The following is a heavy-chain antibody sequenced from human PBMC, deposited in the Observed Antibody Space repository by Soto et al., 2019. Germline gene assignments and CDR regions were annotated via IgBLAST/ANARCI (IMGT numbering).Heavy chain of an antibody. V-gene: IGHV4-34*01. CDR3: ARGRITIFGVVKKYYYYYYMDV. CDR2: INHSGST. J-gene: IGHJ6*03. D-gene: IGHD3-3*01. Sequence: SETLSLTCAVYGGSFSGYYWSWIRQPPGKGLEWIGEINHSGSTNYNPSLKSRVTISVDTSKNQFSLKLSSVTAADTAVYCCARGRITIFGVVKKYYYYYYMDVWGKGTTVTVSS. CDR1: GGSFSGYY.